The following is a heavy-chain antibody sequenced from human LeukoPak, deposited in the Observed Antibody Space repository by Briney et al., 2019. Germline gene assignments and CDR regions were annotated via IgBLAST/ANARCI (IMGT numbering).Heavy chain of an antibody. Sequence: GRSLRLSCAASGFSVSSNYMTWVRQAPGKGLEWVSFIYSGDTTYYADSVKGRFTISRDNSKNTLDLQMNSLRVEDTAVYYCARGVRTDWYFDLWGRGTLVTVSS. D-gene: IGHD3-10*01. CDR3: ARGVRTDWYFDL. CDR1: GFSVSSNY. J-gene: IGHJ2*01. CDR2: IYSGDTT. V-gene: IGHV3-66*02.